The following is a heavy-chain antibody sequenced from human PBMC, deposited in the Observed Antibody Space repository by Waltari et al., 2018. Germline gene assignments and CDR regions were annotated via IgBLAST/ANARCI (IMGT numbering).Heavy chain of an antibody. Sequence: EVQLVESGGGSVQPGGSVRLSCAASGLTFSNYWLHWVRQAPGKGLEWVANIKQDGSEKNYVDSVEGRFSISRDNAQNSLYLQMNSLRAEDTAIYYCVTGLTTVTAKDYFDHWGQEALVTVSS. D-gene: IGHD4-17*01. CDR2: IKQDGSEK. J-gene: IGHJ4*02. CDR1: GLTFSNYW. V-gene: IGHV3-7*01. CDR3: VTGLTTVTAKDYFDH.